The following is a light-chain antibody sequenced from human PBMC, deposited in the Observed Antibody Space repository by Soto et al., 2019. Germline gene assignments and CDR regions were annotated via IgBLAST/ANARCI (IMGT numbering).Light chain of an antibody. CDR1: QSITRV. V-gene: IGKV3-15*01. J-gene: IGKJ5*01. Sequence: ERVLTHSRATLSVYPRETATLSCRASQSITRVLAWYQQKPGQAPKLLIYGASTRATGIPARFSGSGSGTEFTLTISSMQSEDFAVYYCQQYNIWPPVTFGQGTRLEIK. CDR3: QQYNIWPPVT. CDR2: GAS.